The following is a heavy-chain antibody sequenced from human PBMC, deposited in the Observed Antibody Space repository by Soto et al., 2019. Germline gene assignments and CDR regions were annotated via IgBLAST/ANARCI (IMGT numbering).Heavy chain of an antibody. CDR2: ISAYNGNT. CDR3: ARDVPTVTTGGPDY. J-gene: IGHJ4*02. V-gene: IGHV1-18*01. Sequence: QVQLVQSGVEVEKPGASVKVSCKASGYTFTSYGISWVRQAPGQGLEWMGWISAYNGNTNYAQKFQGRVTMTTDTSTSKAYMELSSLRSDDTAVYYCARDVPTVTTGGPDYWGQGTLVTVSS. CDR1: GYTFTSYG. D-gene: IGHD4-17*01.